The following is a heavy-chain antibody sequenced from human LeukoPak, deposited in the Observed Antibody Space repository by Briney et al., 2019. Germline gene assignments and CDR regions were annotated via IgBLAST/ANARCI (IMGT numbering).Heavy chain of an antibody. CDR1: GYTLTELS. Sequence: ASVKVSCKVSGYTLTELSMHWVRQAPGKGLEWMGGFDPEDGETIYAQKFQGRVTMTEDTSTDTTYMELSSLRSEDTAVYYCATDLNSGSYPGYWGQGTLVTVSS. V-gene: IGHV1-24*01. D-gene: IGHD1-26*01. CDR3: ATDLNSGSYPGY. CDR2: FDPEDGET. J-gene: IGHJ4*02.